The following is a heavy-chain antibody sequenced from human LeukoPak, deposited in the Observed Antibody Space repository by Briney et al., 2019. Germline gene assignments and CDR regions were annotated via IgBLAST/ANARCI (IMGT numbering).Heavy chain of an antibody. CDR2: IIPIFGTA. CDR1: GYTFTSYA. J-gene: IGHJ4*02. D-gene: IGHD6-19*01. Sequence: SVKVSCKASGYTFTSYAISWVRQAPGQGLEWMGGIIPIFGTANYAQKFQGRVTITADKSTSTAYMELSSLRSEDTAVYYCATEAVAGDPFDYWGQGTLVTVSS. V-gene: IGHV1-69*06. CDR3: ATEAVAGDPFDY.